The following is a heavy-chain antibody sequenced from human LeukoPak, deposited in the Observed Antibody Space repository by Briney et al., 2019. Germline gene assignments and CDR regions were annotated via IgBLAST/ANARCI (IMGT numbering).Heavy chain of an antibody. V-gene: IGHV4-38-2*02. CDR3: ARQWVWLQTPNWFDP. D-gene: IGHD5-12*01. CDR2: IYHSGST. J-gene: IGHJ5*02. CDR1: GYSISSGYY. Sequence: PSETLSLTCTVSGYSISSGYYWGGIRQPPGKGLEWIGSIYHSGSTYYNPSLKSRVTISVDTSKNQFSLKLSSVTAADTAVYDCARQWVWLQTPNWFDPWGQGTLVTVSS.